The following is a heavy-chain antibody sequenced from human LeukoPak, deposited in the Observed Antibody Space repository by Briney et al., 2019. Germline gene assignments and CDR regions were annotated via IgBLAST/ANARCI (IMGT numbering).Heavy chain of an antibody. CDR1: GYTLSELS. CDR2: FDVAETDT. CDR3: ARDLHPYGDYHYYFDY. D-gene: IGHD4-17*01. J-gene: IGHJ4*02. V-gene: IGHV1-24*01. Sequence: ASVKVSCKVSGYTLSELSMHWVRQSPGKGLEWMGGFDVAETDTIYAQKFQGRVTMTEDTSTDTAYMELNSLSSEDTAVYYCARDLHPYGDYHYYFDYWGQGTLVTVSS.